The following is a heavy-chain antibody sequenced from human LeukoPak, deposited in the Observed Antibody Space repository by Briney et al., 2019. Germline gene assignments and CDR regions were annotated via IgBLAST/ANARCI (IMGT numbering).Heavy chain of an antibody. V-gene: IGHV3-30*03. J-gene: IGHJ3*02. CDR3: ARDRGVRGVRDAFDI. CDR1: GFTFSSYG. D-gene: IGHD3-10*01. Sequence: GRSLRLSCAASGFTFSSYGMHWVRQAPGKGLEWVAVISYDGSNKYYADSVRGRFTISRDNSKNTLYLQMNSLRAEDTAVYYCARDRGVRGVRDAFDIWGQGTMVTVSS. CDR2: ISYDGSNK.